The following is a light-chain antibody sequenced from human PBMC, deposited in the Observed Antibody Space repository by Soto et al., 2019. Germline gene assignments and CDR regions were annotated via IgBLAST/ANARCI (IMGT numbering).Light chain of an antibody. Sequence: QSVLTQPPSASGSPGQSVTISCTGTSSDVGGYNYVSWYQQHPGRAPKVMIYEVNKQPSGVPDRFSGSKSGNTASLTVSGLQTEDEADYYCSSYAGSKNLLFGGGTKLTVL. CDR2: EVN. V-gene: IGLV2-8*01. CDR1: SSDVGGYNY. CDR3: SSYAGSKNLL. J-gene: IGLJ2*01.